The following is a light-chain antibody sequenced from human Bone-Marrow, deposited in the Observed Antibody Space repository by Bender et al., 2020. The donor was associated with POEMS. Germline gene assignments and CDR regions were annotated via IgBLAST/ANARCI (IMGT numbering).Light chain of an antibody. J-gene: IGLJ2*01. V-gene: IGLV1-40*01. Sequence: QSVLTQPPSVSGAPGQRVTISCTGSRSNIGAGFDVHWYQHLPGTAPKLVIHTNSNRPSGVPDRFSGSKSGTSASLAITGLQAEDEADYYCQSYDSRLSGKVFGGGTKLTVL. CDR2: TNS. CDR1: RSNIGAGFD. CDR3: QSYDSRLSGKV.